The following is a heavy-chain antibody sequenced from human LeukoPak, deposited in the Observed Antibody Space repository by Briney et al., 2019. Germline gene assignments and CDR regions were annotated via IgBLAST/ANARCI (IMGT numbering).Heavy chain of an antibody. V-gene: IGHV3-21*01. D-gene: IGHD1-1*01. CDR2: ISSSSSSYI. J-gene: IGHJ4*02. CDR3: ARGGTLAYFDS. CDR1: GFTFSRYS. Sequence: GGSLRLSCAASGFTFSRYSMNWVRQAPGKGLEWVSSISSSSSSYIYYADSVKGRFTISRDNAKNSLYLQMNSLRAEDTAVYYCARGGTLAYFDSWGQGTLVTVSS.